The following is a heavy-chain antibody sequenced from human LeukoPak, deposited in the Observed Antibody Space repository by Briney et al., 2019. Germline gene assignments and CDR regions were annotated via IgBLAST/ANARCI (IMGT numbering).Heavy chain of an antibody. CDR1: GGSFSGYY. V-gene: IGHV4-34*01. D-gene: IGHD6-13*01. CDR2: INHSGST. CDR3: AFEGIAAAGTSDASDI. J-gene: IGHJ3*02. Sequence: PSETLSLTCAVYGGSFSGYYWSWIRQTPGKGLEWIGEINHSGSTNYNPSLKSRVTISVDTSKNQFSLKLSSVTAADTAVYYCAFEGIAAAGTSDASDIWGQGTMVTVSS.